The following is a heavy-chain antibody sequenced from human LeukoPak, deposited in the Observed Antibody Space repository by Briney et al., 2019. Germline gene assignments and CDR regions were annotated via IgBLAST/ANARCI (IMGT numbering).Heavy chain of an antibody. CDR3: TTFDYAAFLI. J-gene: IGHJ3*02. Sequence: PGGSLRLSCAVSGFTSINAWMSWVRQAPGKGLEWVGRIKSKTDGGTRDYAAPVKGRFTISRDDSKNTLYLQMNSLKTEDTAVYYCTTFDYAAFLIWGQGTMVTVSS. V-gene: IGHV3-15*01. CDR1: GFTSINAW. CDR2: IKSKTDGGTR. D-gene: IGHD4/OR15-4a*01.